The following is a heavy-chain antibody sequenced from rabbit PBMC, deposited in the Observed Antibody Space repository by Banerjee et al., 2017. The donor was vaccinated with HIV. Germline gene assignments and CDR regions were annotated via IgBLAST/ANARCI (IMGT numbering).Heavy chain of an antibody. D-gene: IGHD7-1*01. CDR1: GFDLSVYYY. CDR3: ARGYAGYGNGAFKL. J-gene: IGHJ4*01. V-gene: IGHV1S43*01. Sequence: QEQLEESGGDLVKPEGSLTLTCTASGFDLSVYYYMCWVRQAPGKGLEWIGSIYAGGGVTYYATWVNGRFTISGSTSLNTVDLKMTSLTAADTATYFCARGYAGYGNGAFKLWGPGTLVTVS. CDR2: IYAGGGVT.